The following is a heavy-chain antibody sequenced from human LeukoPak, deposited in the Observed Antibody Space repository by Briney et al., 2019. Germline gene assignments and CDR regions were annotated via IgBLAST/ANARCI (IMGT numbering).Heavy chain of an antibody. CDR3: ARDQGSLTRSWYTGY. J-gene: IGHJ4*02. CDR1: GYTFTGYH. Sequence: ASVKISCKASGYTFTGYHIHWVRQAPGQGLEWMGRINPYSGDTNFAQKFQGRVTMTRDTSITTAYMDLSSLTPDDTAVYFCARDQGSLTRSWYTGYWGQGTQVTVSS. D-gene: IGHD6-13*01. V-gene: IGHV1-2*06. CDR2: INPYSGDT.